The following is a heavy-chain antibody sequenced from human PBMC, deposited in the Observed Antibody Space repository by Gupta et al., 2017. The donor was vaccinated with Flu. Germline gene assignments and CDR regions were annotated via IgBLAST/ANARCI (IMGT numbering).Heavy chain of an antibody. CDR3: ARGPVAVRGVIPRRFDY. J-gene: IGHJ4*02. V-gene: IGHV4-38-2*01. CDR1: GYSISSCSY. Sequence: QVQLQESGPGLVKPSETLSLTCADSGYSISSCSYWGWIRQPPGKGLEWIGNIYHGGNTYYNPSLKSRVTISIDTSRDQFSLKLTSVTAADTAMYYCARGPVAVRGVIPRRFDYWGQGTLVTVSS. CDR2: IYHGGNT. D-gene: IGHD3-10*01.